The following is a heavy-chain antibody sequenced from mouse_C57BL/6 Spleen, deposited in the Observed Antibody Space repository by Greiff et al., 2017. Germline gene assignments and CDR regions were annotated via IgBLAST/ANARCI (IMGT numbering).Heavy chain of an antibody. Sequence: QVQLKQSGAELARPGASVKLSCKASGYTFTSYGLSWVKQRTGQGLEWIGEIYPRSGNTYYTEKFKGKATLTADKSSSTAYMELRSLTSEDSAVYFCARVGSSDYAMDDWGQGTSVTVSS. CDR3: ARVGSSDYAMDD. D-gene: IGHD1-1*01. CDR1: GYTFTSYG. J-gene: IGHJ4*01. V-gene: IGHV1-81*01. CDR2: IYPRSGNT.